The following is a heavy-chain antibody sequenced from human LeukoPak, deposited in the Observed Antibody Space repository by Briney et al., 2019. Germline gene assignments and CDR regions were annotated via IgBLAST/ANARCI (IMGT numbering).Heavy chain of an antibody. CDR3: ARRRGDV. CDR1: GFTFSSYE. Sequence: GGSLRLSCAASGFTFSSYEMNWVRQAPGKGLDWVSYISSGGDTTYYADSVKGRFTISRDNAKNSLYLQMNSLRAEDTAIYYCARRRGDVWGQGTTVTVSS. V-gene: IGHV3-48*03. CDR2: ISSGGDTT. J-gene: IGHJ6*02.